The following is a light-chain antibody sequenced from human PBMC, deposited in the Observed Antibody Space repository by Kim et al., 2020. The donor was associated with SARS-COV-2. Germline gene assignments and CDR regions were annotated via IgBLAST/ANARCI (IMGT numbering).Light chain of an antibody. CDR1: SGHSTYG. V-gene: IGLV4-69*01. J-gene: IGLJ3*02. CDR2: VNSDGSH. Sequence: ASVKLTCTLSSGHSTYGIAWYQQQPERGPRYLMRVNSDGSHSKGDGVPDRFSGSSSGAERFLTISSLQSEDEADYYCQTWGPGIRVFGGGTKLTVL. CDR3: QTWGPGIRV.